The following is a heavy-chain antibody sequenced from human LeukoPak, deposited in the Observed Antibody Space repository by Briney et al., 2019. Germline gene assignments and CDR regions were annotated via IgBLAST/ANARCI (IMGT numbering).Heavy chain of an antibody. D-gene: IGHD6-6*01. J-gene: IGHJ3*02. Sequence: PGGSLRLSCAASGFTFSSYAMSWVRQAPGKGLEWVSAISGSGGSTYYADSVKGRFTISRDNAENSLYLQVNSLRAEDTAVCYCARVYSSSSGKNAFDIWGQGTMVTVSS. CDR1: GFTFSSYA. CDR3: ARVYSSSSGKNAFDI. CDR2: ISGSGGST. V-gene: IGHV3-23*01.